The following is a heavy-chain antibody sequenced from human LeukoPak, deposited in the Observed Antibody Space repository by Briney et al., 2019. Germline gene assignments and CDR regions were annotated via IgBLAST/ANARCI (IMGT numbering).Heavy chain of an antibody. CDR3: AKDRYIVVVPAASDY. CDR2: ISGSGGST. J-gene: IGHJ4*02. D-gene: IGHD2-2*01. CDR1: GFTFSSYA. V-gene: IGHV3-23*01. Sequence: GGSLRLSCAASGFTFSSYAMSWVRQAPGEGLEWVSAISGSGGSTYYADSVKGRFTISRDNSKNTLYLQMNSLRAEDTAVYYCAKDRYIVVVPAASDYWGQGTLVTVSS.